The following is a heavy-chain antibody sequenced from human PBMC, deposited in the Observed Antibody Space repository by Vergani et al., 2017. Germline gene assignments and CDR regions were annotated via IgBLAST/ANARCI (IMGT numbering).Heavy chain of an antibody. J-gene: IGHJ4*02. V-gene: IGHV3-7*03. Sequence: YVDSVKGRFTISRDNAKTTLYLQMNSLRDEDTAVYYCAREGYNNTWYRYWGQGTLVTVSS. CDR3: AREGYNNTWYRY. D-gene: IGHD6-13*01.